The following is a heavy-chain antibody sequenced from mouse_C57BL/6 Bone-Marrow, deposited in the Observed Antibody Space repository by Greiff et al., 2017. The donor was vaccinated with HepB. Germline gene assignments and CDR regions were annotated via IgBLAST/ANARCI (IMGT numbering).Heavy chain of an antibody. Sequence: QVQLQQPGAELVKPGASVKMSCKASGYTFTSYWITWVKQRPGQGLEWIGDIYPGSGSTNYNEKFKSKATLTVDTSSSTAYMQLSSLTSEDSAVYYCASEEGGYYGYYAMDYWGQGTSVTVSS. CDR1: GYTFTSYW. CDR3: ASEEGGYYGYYAMDY. J-gene: IGHJ4*01. V-gene: IGHV1-55*01. D-gene: IGHD2-3*01. CDR2: IYPGSGST.